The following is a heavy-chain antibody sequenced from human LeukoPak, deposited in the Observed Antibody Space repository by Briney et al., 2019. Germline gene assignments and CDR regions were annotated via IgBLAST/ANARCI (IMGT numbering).Heavy chain of an antibody. Sequence: PSETLSLTCTVSGGSISSYYWSWIRQPPGKGLEWIGYIYYSGSTNYNPSLKSRVTISVDTSKNQFSLKLSSVTAADTAVYYCARDGQQLVLGAFDIWGQGTMVTVSS. CDR3: ARDGQQLVLGAFDI. V-gene: IGHV4-59*01. D-gene: IGHD6-13*01. J-gene: IGHJ3*02. CDR1: GGSISSYY. CDR2: IYYSGST.